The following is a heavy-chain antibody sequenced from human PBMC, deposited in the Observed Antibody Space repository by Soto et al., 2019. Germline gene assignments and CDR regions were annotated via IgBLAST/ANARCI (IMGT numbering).Heavy chain of an antibody. V-gene: IGHV3-53*01. J-gene: IGHJ4*02. CDR2: IHTGGST. D-gene: IGHD2-2*01. Sequence: EVQLVESVGGLIQPGGSLRLSCAASGFTVSSHYMSWVRQAPGEGLEWVSIIHTGGSTYYADSVRGRFTISRDNSKNTLYLQMNSLRAEDTAVYYCARDKSAADMPFAYWGQGTLVTVSS. CDR3: ARDKSAADMPFAY. CDR1: GFTVSSHY.